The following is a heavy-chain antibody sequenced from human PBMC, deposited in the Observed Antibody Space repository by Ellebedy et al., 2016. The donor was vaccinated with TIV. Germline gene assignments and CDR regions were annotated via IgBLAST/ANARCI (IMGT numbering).Heavy chain of an antibody. CDR1: GYTFTSYG. CDR3: ARGYYYGSGSYYPLDY. CDR2: ISAYNGNT. D-gene: IGHD3-10*01. V-gene: IGHV1-18*01. Sequence: ASVKVSCKASGYTFTSYGISWVRQAPGQGLEWMGWISAYNGNTNYAQKLQGRVTMTTDTSTSTAYMELRSLRSDDTAVYYCARGYYYGSGSYYPLDYWGQGTLVTVPS. J-gene: IGHJ4*02.